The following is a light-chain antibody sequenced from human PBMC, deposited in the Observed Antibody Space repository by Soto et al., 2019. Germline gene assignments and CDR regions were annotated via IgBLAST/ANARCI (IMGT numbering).Light chain of an antibody. CDR2: DAS. CDR1: QSVSSS. Sequence: TQSPGTLSLSPGERATLSCRASQSVSSSYLAWYQQKPGKAPKLLIYDASSLESGVPSRFSGSGSGTEFTLTISSLQPDDFATYYCQKYNSYLWTFGQGTKVEIK. CDR3: QKYNSYLWT. V-gene: IGKV1-5*01. J-gene: IGKJ1*01.